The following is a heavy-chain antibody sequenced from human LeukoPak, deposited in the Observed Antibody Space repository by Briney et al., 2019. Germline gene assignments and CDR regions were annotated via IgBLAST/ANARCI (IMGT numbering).Heavy chain of an antibody. J-gene: IGHJ4*02. CDR2: ISASNGKT. CDR3: ARGLVYYGSGSYDY. D-gene: IGHD3-10*01. V-gene: IGHV1-18*01. Sequence: GASVKVSCKASGFTFTSHGFTWVRQAPGQGLEWMGWISASNGKTNYAQKFQGRVTMTTDTSTSTAYMELRSLRSDDTAVYYCARGLVYYGSGSYDYWGQGTLVTVSS. CDR1: GFTFTSHG.